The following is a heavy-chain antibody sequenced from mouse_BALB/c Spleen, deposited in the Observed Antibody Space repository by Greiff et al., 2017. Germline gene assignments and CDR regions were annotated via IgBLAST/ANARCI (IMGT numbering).Heavy chain of an antibody. CDR1: GFTFSDYY. Sequence: EVQLVESGGGLVKPGGSLKLSCAASGFTFSDYYMYWVRQTPEKRLEWVATISDGGSYTYYPDSVKGRFTISRDNAKNNLYLQMSSLKSEDTAMYYCARQKTARGYYYAMDYWGQGTSVTVSS. J-gene: IGHJ4*01. CDR3: ARQKTARGYYYAMDY. V-gene: IGHV5-4*02. D-gene: IGHD3-2*01. CDR2: ISDGGSYT.